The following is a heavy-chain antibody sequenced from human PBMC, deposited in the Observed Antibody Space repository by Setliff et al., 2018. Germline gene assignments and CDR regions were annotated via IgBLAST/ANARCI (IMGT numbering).Heavy chain of an antibody. D-gene: IGHD1-1*01. V-gene: IGHV4-39*01. CDR1: GGSISSGVHY. Sequence: SETLSLTCTVSGGSISSGVHYWAWIRQPPGKGLEWIGRIYYRGDTYYNASLKSRLTLSVDTSKNQVSLNLRSVTAADTAVYYCARTGTYRYFDYWGQGTQVTVSS. CDR2: IYYRGDT. CDR3: ARTGTYRYFDY. J-gene: IGHJ4*02.